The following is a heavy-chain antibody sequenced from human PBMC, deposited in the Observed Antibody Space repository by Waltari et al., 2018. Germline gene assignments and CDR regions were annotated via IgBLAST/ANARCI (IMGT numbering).Heavy chain of an antibody. V-gene: IGHV4-38-2*02. CDR3: ARDQGSSLFDY. D-gene: IGHD6-6*01. Sequence: QVQLQESGPGLVKPSETLSLTCAVSGYSISSGYYWGWIRQPPGKGLEWIGSIYHSGSTYYKPTLKRRVTISVDKSKNQFSLKLSTVTAADTAVYYCARDQGSSLFDYWGQGTLVTVSS. J-gene: IGHJ4*02. CDR2: IYHSGST. CDR1: GYSISSGYY.